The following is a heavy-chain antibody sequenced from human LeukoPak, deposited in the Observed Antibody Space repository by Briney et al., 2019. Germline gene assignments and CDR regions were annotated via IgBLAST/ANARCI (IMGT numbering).Heavy chain of an antibody. CDR1: GGSISSYY. D-gene: IGHD3-10*01. CDR2: IYYSGST. V-gene: IGHV4-59*01. CDR3: ARGVWFGELLPYYFDY. J-gene: IGHJ4*02. Sequence: SETLSLTCTVSGGSISSYYWSWIRQPPGKGLEWIGYIYYSGSTNYNPSLKSRVTISVDTSENQFSLKLSSVTAADTAVYYCARGVWFGELLPYYFDYWGQGTLVTVSS.